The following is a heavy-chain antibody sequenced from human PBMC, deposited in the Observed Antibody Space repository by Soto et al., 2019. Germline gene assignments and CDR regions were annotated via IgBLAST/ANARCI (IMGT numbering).Heavy chain of an antibody. Sequence: GRSLRLSCAASGFTFSSYSMNWVRQAPGKGLEWVSSISSSSSYIYYADSVKGRFTISRDNAKNSLYLQMNSLRAEDTAVYYCASSYCSSTSCYLIDAFDIWGQGTMVTVSS. V-gene: IGHV3-21*01. J-gene: IGHJ3*02. D-gene: IGHD2-2*01. CDR2: ISSSSSYI. CDR1: GFTFSSYS. CDR3: ASSYCSSTSCYLIDAFDI.